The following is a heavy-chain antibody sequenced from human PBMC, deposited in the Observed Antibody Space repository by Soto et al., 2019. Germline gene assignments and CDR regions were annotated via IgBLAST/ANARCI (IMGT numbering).Heavy chain of an antibody. Sequence: GGSLRLSCAASGFTFSSYSMNGVRQAPGKGLEWVSFIYSGGSTYYADSVKGRFTISRDNSKNTLYLQMNSLRAEDTAVYYCARDNNYYYYGMDVWGQGTTVTVSS. J-gene: IGHJ6*02. CDR1: GFTFSSYS. CDR3: ARDNNYYYYGMDV. V-gene: IGHV3-53*01. CDR2: IYSGGST.